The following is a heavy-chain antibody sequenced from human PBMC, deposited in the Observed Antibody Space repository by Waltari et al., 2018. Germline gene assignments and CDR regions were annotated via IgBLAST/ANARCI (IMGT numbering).Heavy chain of an antibody. Sequence: QVQLQQWGAGLLKPSETLSLTCAVYGGSFGGYYWSWIRQPPGKGLEWIGEINDRGSTNYIPSLKGRVTISVDSSKNQFSLSLRSVTAADTSVYYCARQSMYSRSSGLNSWGQGTLVTVSS. J-gene: IGHJ4*02. D-gene: IGHD6-6*01. CDR3: ARQSMYSRSSGLNS. CDR1: GGSFGGYY. CDR2: INDRGST. V-gene: IGHV4-34*01.